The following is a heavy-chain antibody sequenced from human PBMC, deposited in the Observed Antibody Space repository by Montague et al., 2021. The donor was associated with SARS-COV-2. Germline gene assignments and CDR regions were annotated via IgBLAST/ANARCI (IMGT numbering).Heavy chain of an antibody. Sequence: SETLSLTCTVSGGFISSSSYYWGWIRRPPGKGLEWIGSIYYSGSTYYKPSLKSRDTISVDTSKNQFSLKLSSVTAADTAVYYCARFPTSYYYDSKAAPATPDAFGIWGQGTMVTVSS. CDR2: IYYSGST. D-gene: IGHD3-22*01. J-gene: IGHJ3*02. CDR3: ARFPTSYYYDSKAAPATPDAFGI. V-gene: IGHV4-39*01. CDR1: GGFISSSSYY.